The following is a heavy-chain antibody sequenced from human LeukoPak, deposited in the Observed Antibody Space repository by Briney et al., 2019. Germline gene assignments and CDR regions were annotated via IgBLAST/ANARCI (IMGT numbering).Heavy chain of an antibody. CDR3: ASTEGY. Sequence: SETLSLTCAVHGGSFSGYYWNWVRHPPGKGLEWIRQFHHSGGTNHNPSLKSRLTISVDTSKNQFSLKSDSVTAADTALYYFASTEGYWGQGSLVTVSS. CDR1: GGSFSGYY. D-gene: IGHD1-26*01. J-gene: IGHJ4*02. V-gene: IGHV4-34*01. CDR2: FHHSGGT.